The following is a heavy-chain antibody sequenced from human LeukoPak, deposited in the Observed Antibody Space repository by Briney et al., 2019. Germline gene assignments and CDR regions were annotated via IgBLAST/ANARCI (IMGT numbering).Heavy chain of an antibody. Sequence: GGSLRLSCAASGFTFSNYWMTWVRQAPGKGLEWVATIKQDGSEKYYVDSVKGRFTIPRDNAKNSLYLQMNSLRAEDTAVYYCAKDLPQNSSGDYWGQGTLVTVSS. D-gene: IGHD6-19*01. CDR3: AKDLPQNSSGDY. CDR2: IKQDGSEK. V-gene: IGHV3-7*03. CDR1: GFTFSNYW. J-gene: IGHJ4*02.